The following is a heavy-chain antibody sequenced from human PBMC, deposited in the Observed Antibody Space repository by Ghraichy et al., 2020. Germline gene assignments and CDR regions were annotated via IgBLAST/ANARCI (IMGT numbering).Heavy chain of an antibody. Sequence: ESLNISCTVSGGSISSSSYYWGWIRQPPGKGLEWIGSIYYSGSTYYNPSLKSRVTISVDTSKNQFSLKLSSVTAADTAVYYCARQETANDYWGQGTLVTVSS. CDR3: ARQETANDY. CDR2: IYYSGST. CDR1: GGSISSSSYY. J-gene: IGHJ4*02. V-gene: IGHV4-39*01.